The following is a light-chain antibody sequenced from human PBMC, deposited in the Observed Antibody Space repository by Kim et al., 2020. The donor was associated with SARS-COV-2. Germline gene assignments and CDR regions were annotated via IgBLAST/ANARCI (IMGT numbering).Light chain of an antibody. J-gene: IGKJ2*01. CDR1: QIVSSSY. CDR3: QQYGSS. V-gene: IGKV3-20*01. CDR2: GAS. Sequence: TLSLSPGASATLSCRTSQIVSSSYLAWYHQKPGQAPRILIYGASSRATGIPDRSSGSGSGTNFTLTISRLEPEDFAVYFCQQYGSSFGQGTKLEI.